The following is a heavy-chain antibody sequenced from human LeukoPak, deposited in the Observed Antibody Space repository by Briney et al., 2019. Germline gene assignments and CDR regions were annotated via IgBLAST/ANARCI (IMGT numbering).Heavy chain of an antibody. Sequence: GESLKISCKGSGYSFTSYWIGWVRQMPGKDLEWMGIIYPGDSDTRYSPSFQGHVTISADKSISTAYLQWSSLKASDTAMYYCARHSQTVIYGDYDYWGQGTLVTVAS. CDR3: ARHSQTVIYGDYDY. D-gene: IGHD4-17*01. V-gene: IGHV5-51*01. J-gene: IGHJ4*02. CDR2: IYPGDSDT. CDR1: GYSFTSYW.